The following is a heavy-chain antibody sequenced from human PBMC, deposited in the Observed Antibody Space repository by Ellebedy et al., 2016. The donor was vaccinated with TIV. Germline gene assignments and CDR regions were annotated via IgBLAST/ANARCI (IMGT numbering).Heavy chain of an antibody. V-gene: IGHV4-38-2*02. CDR2: IYHSGST. CDR1: GYSISSGYY. J-gene: IGHJ4*02. D-gene: IGHD1-26*01. CDR3: AREGSGSYYRYFDY. Sequence: SETLSLTXTVSGYSISSGYYWGWIRQPPGKGLEWIGSIYHSGSTYYNPSLKSRVTISVDTSKNQFSLKLSSVTAADTAVYYCAREGSGSYYRYFDYWGQGTLVTVSS.